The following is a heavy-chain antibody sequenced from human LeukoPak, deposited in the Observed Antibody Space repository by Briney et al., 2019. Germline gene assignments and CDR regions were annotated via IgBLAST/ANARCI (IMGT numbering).Heavy chain of an antibody. CDR1: GFTVSSNY. CDR2: IYSGGST. Sequence: AGGSLRLSCAASGFTVSSNYMSWVRQAPGKGLEWVSVIYSGGSTYYADSVKGRFTISRDNSKNTLYLQMNSLRAEDTAVCYCASKGGKYCSGGSCYSQWGQGTLVTVSS. V-gene: IGHV3-53*01. D-gene: IGHD2-15*01. J-gene: IGHJ4*02. CDR3: ASKGGKYCSGGSCYSQ.